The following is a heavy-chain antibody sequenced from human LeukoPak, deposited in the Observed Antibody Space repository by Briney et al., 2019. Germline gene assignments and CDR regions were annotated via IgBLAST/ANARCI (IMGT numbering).Heavy chain of an antibody. Sequence: SVKASCKASGGTFISYAISWVRQAPGQGLEWMGGIIPIFGTANYAQKFQGRVTITADESTSTAYMELSSLRSEDTAVYYCASRGYDFWSGYYLYYGMDVWGQGTTVTVSS. V-gene: IGHV1-69*01. J-gene: IGHJ6*02. D-gene: IGHD3-3*01. CDR2: IIPIFGTA. CDR3: ASRGYDFWSGYYLYYGMDV. CDR1: GGTFISYA.